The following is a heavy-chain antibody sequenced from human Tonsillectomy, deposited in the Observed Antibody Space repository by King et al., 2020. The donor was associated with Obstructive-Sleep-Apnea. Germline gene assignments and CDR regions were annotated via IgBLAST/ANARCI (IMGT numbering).Heavy chain of an antibody. J-gene: IGHJ4*02. CDR3: AKDLAGRKPDYYGSGSYNY. Sequence: VQLVESGGGLVQPGGSLRLSCAASGFTFSTYAMSWVRQAPGKGLEWVSVISGSGGSTYYADSVKGRFTISRDNSKNTLYLQMRSLRVEETAIYYCAKDLAGRKPDYYGSGSYNYWGQGTLVTVSS. CDR1: GFTFSTYA. D-gene: IGHD3-10*01. CDR2: ISGSGGST. V-gene: IGHV3-23*04.